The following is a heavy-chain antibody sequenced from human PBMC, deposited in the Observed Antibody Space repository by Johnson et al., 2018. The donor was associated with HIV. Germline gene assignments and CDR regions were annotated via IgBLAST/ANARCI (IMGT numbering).Heavy chain of an antibody. CDR2: INWHGGST. D-gene: IGHD6-13*01. CDR1: GFAFSNYG. CDR3: ATDKAAAGPEAFDI. J-gene: IGHJ3*02. V-gene: IGHV3-20*04. Sequence: VQLVESGGGVVQPGGYLRLSCAASGFAFSNYGLHWVRQSPGRGLEWVSGINWHGGSTGYADSVKGRFTISRDNTKNSVYLQMKSLRGEDTALYYCATDKAAAGPEAFDIWGQGTMVTVSS.